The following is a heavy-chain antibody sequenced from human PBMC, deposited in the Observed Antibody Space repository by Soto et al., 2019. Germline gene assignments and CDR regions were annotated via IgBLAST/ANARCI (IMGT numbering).Heavy chain of an antibody. CDR2: INHSGST. Sequence: SETLSLTCAVYGGSFSGYYWSWIRQPPGKGLEWIGEINHSGSTNYNPPLKSRVTISVDTSKNQFSLKLSSVTAADTAVYYCARGRFLEWLSIYYYYGMDVWGQGTTVTVSS. CDR3: ARGRFLEWLSIYYYYGMDV. CDR1: GGSFSGYY. J-gene: IGHJ6*02. V-gene: IGHV4-34*01. D-gene: IGHD3-3*01.